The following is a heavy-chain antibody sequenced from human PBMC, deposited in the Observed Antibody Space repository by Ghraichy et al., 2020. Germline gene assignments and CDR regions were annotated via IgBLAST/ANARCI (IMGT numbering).Heavy chain of an antibody. CDR1: GFRFGDYA. CDR3: AKAEGVSSAGDY. J-gene: IGHJ4*02. V-gene: IGHV3-43*02. CDR2: ISADGGSP. D-gene: IGHD6-13*01. Sequence: GDSLRLSCAASGFRFGDYAMHWVRQAPGKGLEWVSLISADGGSPYYADSVQGRFSISRDNSKNSLYLQMNSLRTEDTALYYCAKAEGVSSAGDYWGQGTLVTVSS.